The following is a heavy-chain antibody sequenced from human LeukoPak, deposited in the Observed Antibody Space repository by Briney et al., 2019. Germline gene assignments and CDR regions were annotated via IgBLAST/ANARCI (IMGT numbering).Heavy chain of an antibody. J-gene: IGHJ4*02. Sequence: HLGGSLRLSCTVSEFIFDDFAMHWVRQAPGKGLEWVSGIYWDSSSVDYADSVKGRFTISRDNSKNTLYLQMGSLRAEDMAVYYCARDPGRSPDYWGQGTLVTVSS. CDR1: EFIFDDFA. CDR2: IYWDSSSV. D-gene: IGHD1-26*01. V-gene: IGHV3-9*03. CDR3: ARDPGRSPDY.